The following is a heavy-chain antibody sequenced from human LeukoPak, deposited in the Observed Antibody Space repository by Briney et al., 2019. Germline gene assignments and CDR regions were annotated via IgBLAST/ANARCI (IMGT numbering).Heavy chain of an antibody. J-gene: IGHJ5*02. CDR3: ARVKDGDPALNWFDP. Sequence: SVKVSCKASGYTFTGYYMHWVRQAPGQGLEWMGGIIPIFGTANYAQKFQGRVTITADESTSTAYMELSSLRSEDTAVYYCARVKDGDPALNWFDPWGQGTLVTVSS. V-gene: IGHV1-69*13. CDR2: IIPIFGTA. D-gene: IGHD4-17*01. CDR1: GYTFTGYY.